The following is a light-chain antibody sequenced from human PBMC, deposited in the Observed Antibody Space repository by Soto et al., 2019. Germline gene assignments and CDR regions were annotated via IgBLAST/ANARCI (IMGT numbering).Light chain of an antibody. CDR3: QQYDISPRT. CDR2: GSS. CDR1: QSLNSFY. Sequence: EIVLSQSPGTLSLSKGERATLSCRASQSLNSFYLAWYQQKPGQAPRLLIYGSSNRATGIPDRFSGSGSGTDFTLTISRLDPEDFAVYYCQQYDISPRTFGQGTKVDIK. J-gene: IGKJ1*01. V-gene: IGKV3-20*01.